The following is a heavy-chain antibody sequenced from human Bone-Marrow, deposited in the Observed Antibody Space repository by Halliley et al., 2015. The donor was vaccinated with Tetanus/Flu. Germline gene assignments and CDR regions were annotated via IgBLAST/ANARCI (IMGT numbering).Heavy chain of an antibody. V-gene: IGHV3-7*01. J-gene: IGHJ5*02. D-gene: IGHD3-16*01. CDR3: GGGGNVGGWIYDS. CDR2: INDDGTDI. Sequence: WVANINDDGTDIPYGDSVQGRFTISRDNAKSSVYLQMSDLSPEDTAMYYCGGGGNVGGWIYDSWGQGTLVTVSS.